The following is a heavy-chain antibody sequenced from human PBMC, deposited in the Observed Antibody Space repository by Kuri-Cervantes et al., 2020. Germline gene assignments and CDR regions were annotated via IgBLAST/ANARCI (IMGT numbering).Heavy chain of an antibody. D-gene: IGHD5-18*01. CDR2: IYYSGST. CDR3: VRHGRIQLWLPEFDY. V-gene: IGHV4-39*01. J-gene: IGHJ4*02. CDR1: GGSISSSSYY. Sequence: SETLSLTCTVSGGSISSSSYYWGWIRQPPGKGLEWIGSIYYSGSTYYNPSLKSRVTTSVDTSKNQFSLKLSSVTAADTAVYYCVRHGRIQLWLPEFDYWGQGTLGTVSS.